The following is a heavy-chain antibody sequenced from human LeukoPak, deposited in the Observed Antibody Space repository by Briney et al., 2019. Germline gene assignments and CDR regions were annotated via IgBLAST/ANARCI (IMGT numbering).Heavy chain of an antibody. J-gene: IGHJ3*02. V-gene: IGHV1-46*01. D-gene: IGHD5-18*01. CDR2: INPSGGST. CDR1: GYTFTSYY. CDR3: ARKGGYSYGGDAFDI. Sequence: ASVKVSCKASGYTFTSYYLHWVRQAPGQGLEWMGIINPSGGSTGFAQKFQGRVTMTRDTSISTAYMELSSLRSEDTAVYYCARKGGYSYGGDAFDIWGQGTMVTVSS.